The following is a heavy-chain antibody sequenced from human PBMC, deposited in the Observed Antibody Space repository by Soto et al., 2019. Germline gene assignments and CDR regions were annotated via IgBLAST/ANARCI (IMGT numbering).Heavy chain of an antibody. CDR3: AKERDIVVVVAPLDY. CDR2: ISYDGSNK. Sequence: GGSLRLSCAASGFTFSSYGRHWVRQAPGKGLEWVAVISYDGSNKYYADSVKGRFTISRDNSKNTLYLQMNSLRAEDTAVYYCAKERDIVVVVAPLDYWGQGTLVTVSS. V-gene: IGHV3-30*18. J-gene: IGHJ4*02. CDR1: GFTFSSYG. D-gene: IGHD2-15*01.